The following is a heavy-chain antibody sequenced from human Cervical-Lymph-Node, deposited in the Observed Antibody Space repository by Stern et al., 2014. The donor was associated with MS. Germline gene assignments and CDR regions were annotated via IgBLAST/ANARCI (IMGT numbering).Heavy chain of an antibody. J-gene: IGHJ4*02. CDR3: ARDDTGGAPLHY. D-gene: IGHD3-16*01. Sequence: EEQLVESGRGLAQPGGSLRLSCTAFGFTFSHYSMHWVRQAPGKGLEWLSYISGSSSTIYYADSVKGRFTISRDNAKDSLYLQMNSLRAEDTAVYYCARDDTGGAPLHYWGQGTLVTVST. V-gene: IGHV3-48*01. CDR2: ISGSSSTI. CDR1: GFTFSHYS.